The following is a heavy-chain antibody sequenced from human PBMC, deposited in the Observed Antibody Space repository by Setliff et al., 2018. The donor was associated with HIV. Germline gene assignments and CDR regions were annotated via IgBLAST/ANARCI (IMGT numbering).Heavy chain of an antibody. CDR3: ARLSKFYDFWTPNY. Sequence: GESLKISCKASGYSFSNHWVGWVRQMPGNGLEWVGLIWPDDSDTIYSPSFQGQVTLSADKSITTVYLQWNSLKAPDTAIYYCARLSKFYDFWTPNYWGQGTLVTAPQ. CDR1: GYSFSNHW. V-gene: IGHV5-51*01. J-gene: IGHJ4*02. CDR2: IWPDDSDT. D-gene: IGHD3-3*01.